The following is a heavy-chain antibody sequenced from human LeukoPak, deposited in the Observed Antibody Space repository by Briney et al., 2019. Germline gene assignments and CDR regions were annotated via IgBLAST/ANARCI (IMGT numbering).Heavy chain of an antibody. V-gene: IGHV4-59*01. Sequence: KPSETLSLTCTVSGGSLSSYYWNWIRQPPGKGLEWIGYIYYSGSTNYNPSLKSRVTISVDTSKNQFSLKLSSVTAADTAVYYCAGRLWRRDGYNLSAFDIWGQGTMVTVSS. CDR3: AGRLWRRDGYNLSAFDI. CDR2: IYYSGST. CDR1: GGSLSSYY. J-gene: IGHJ3*02. D-gene: IGHD5-24*01.